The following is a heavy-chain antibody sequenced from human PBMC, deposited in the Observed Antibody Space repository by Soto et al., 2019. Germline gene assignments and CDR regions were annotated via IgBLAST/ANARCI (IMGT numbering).Heavy chain of an antibody. CDR2: ISYDGSNK. J-gene: IGHJ4*02. CDR3: ARAGLNFWSGYYTPLDY. V-gene: IGHV3-30-3*01. Sequence: GGSLRLSCAASGFTFSSYAMHWVRQAPGKGLEWVAVISYDGSNKYYADSVKGRFTISRDNSKNTLYLQMNSLRAEDTAVYYCARAGLNFWSGYYTPLDYWGQGTLVTVSS. CDR1: GFTFSSYA. D-gene: IGHD3-3*01.